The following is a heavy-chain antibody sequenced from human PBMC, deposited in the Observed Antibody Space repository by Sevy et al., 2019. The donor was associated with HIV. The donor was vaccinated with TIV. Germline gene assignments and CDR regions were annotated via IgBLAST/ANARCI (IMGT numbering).Heavy chain of an antibody. CDR1: GFTFGDYC. V-gene: IGHV3-49*04. Sequence: GGSLRLSCTAPGFTFGDYCMSWVRQAPGKGLEWVAFLKSDVYGGRVDHAASVSHRFVISRDDSKTIAYLQMSDLKTEVTGCYYCTRWKAAQAIFYFWGQGALGT. J-gene: IGHJ4*02. D-gene: IGHD6-25*01. CDR3: TRWKAAQAIFYF. CDR2: LKSDVYGGRV.